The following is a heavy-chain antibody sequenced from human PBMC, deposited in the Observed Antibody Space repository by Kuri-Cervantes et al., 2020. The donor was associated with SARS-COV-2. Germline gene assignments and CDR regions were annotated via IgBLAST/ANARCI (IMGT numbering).Heavy chain of an antibody. CDR1: GFTFGDYA. J-gene: IGHJ3*02. Sequence: GGSLRLSCTASGFTFGDYAMSWVRQAPGKGLEWVSYISSSSSTIYYADSMKGRFTISRDNAKNSLYLQMNSLRAEDTAVYYCARDDPWESVTMIVIDRGRPGAFDIWGQGTMVTVSS. D-gene: IGHD3-22*01. CDR3: ARDDPWESVTMIVIDRGRPGAFDI. CDR2: ISSSSSTI. V-gene: IGHV3-48*01.